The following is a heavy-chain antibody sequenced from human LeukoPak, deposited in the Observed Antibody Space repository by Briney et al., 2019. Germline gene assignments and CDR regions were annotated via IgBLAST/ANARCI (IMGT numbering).Heavy chain of an antibody. J-gene: IGHJ2*01. V-gene: IGHV4-39*01. CDR2: IYYSGST. CDR3: ARRGYYDSRGYFDL. Sequence: DPSETLSLTCTVSGGSISSSSYYWGWIRQPPGKGLEWIGSIYYSGSTYYNPSLKSRVTISVGTSKNQFSLKLSSVTAADTAVYYCARRGYYDSRGYFDLWGRGTLVTVSS. D-gene: IGHD3-22*01. CDR1: GGSISSSSYY.